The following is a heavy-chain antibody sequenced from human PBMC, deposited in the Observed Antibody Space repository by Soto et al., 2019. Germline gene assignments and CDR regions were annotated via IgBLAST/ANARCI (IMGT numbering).Heavy chain of an antibody. Sequence: SVKVSWKASGYTFTTHAMQWARQAPGQRLEWMGWINAGDGRTRYSQNFQGRVTITRDTSANTAYVELISLRPEDTAFFYCARGQWGATTASYYFASWGHGTQVTISP. J-gene: IGHJ4*01. CDR3: ARGQWGATTASYYFAS. D-gene: IGHD3-16*01. CDR1: GYTFTTHA. CDR2: INAGDGRT. V-gene: IGHV1-3*01.